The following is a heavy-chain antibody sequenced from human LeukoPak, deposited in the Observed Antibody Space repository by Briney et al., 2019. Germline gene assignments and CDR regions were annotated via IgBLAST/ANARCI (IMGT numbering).Heavy chain of an antibody. V-gene: IGHV4-59*01. D-gene: IGHD5-24*01. Sequence: PSETLSLTCTVSGGSISSSYWSWIRQAPGKGLEWIGYIADSGHTKLEPPLKSRPTIAVDPYRNQFSMNLTAVTAAHWAVHKCARVVDGYNVHWYFDLWGRGTLVTVSS. CDR3: ARVVDGYNVHWYFDL. CDR2: IADSGHT. J-gene: IGHJ2*01. CDR1: GGSISSSY.